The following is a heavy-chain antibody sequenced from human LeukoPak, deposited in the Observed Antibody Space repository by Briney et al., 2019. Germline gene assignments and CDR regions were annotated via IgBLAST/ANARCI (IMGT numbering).Heavy chain of an antibody. D-gene: IGHD3-16*01. CDR2: INHNGNVN. CDR3: ARGGGLDV. CDR1: GFTFSSYW. Sequence: GGSLRLSCAASGFTFSSYWMNWARQAPGKGLEWVASINHNGNVNYYVDSVKGRFTISRDNAKNSLYLQMSNLRPEDTAVYFCARGGGLDVWGQGATVTVSS. J-gene: IGHJ6*02. V-gene: IGHV3-7*03.